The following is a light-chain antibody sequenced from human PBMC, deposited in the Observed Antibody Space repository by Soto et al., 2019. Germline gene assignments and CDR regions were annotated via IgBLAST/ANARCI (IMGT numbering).Light chain of an antibody. Sequence: QLVLTQSASASASLGASVKLTCTLSSGHSSYAIAWHQQQPEKGPRYLMKLNSDGSHSKGDGIPDRFSGSSSGAERYLTISSLQSEDEADSYCQTWGTDIVVFGGGTKLTVL. V-gene: IGLV4-69*01. CDR2: LNSDGSH. CDR1: SGHSSYA. J-gene: IGLJ2*01. CDR3: QTWGTDIVV.